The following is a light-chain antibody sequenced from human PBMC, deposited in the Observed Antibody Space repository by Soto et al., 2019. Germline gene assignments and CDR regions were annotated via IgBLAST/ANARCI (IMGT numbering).Light chain of an antibody. V-gene: IGLV1-47*01. CDR2: GNN. CDR3: ASWDGSLSGRV. Sequence: QAVVTQPPSASGTPGQRVTISCSGSSSSIGSNYVYWYRQLPGTAPKLLVYGNNQRPSGVPDRFSGSKSGTSGSLAISGLRSEDEADYYCASWDGSLSGRVFGGGTKLTVL. J-gene: IGLJ3*02. CDR1: SSSIGSNY.